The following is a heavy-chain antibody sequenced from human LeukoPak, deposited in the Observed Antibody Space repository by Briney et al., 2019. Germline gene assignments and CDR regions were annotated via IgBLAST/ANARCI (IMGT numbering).Heavy chain of an antibody. CDR2: IKSKTDGGTT. Sequence: PGGSLRLSCAASGFTFSNAWMSWVRQAPGKGLEWVGRIKSKTDGGTTDYAALVKGRFTISRDDSKNTLYLQMNSLKTEDTAVYYCTTLEGDDYGDYVDYWGQGTLVTVSS. CDR3: TTLEGDDYGDYVDY. J-gene: IGHJ4*02. CDR1: GFTFSNAW. V-gene: IGHV3-15*01. D-gene: IGHD4-17*01.